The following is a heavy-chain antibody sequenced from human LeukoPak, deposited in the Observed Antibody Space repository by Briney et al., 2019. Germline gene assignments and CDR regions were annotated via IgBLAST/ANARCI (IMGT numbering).Heavy chain of an antibody. J-gene: IGHJ4*02. D-gene: IGHD3-10*01. V-gene: IGHV1-2*02. CDR1: GYTFTSYY. CDR3: ATITMVRGVIIGYFDY. CDR2: INPNSGGT. Sequence: GASVKVSCKASGYTFTSYYMHWVRQAPGQGLEWMGWINPNSGGTNYAQKFQGRVTMTRDTSISTAYMELSRLRSDDTAVYYCATITMVRGVIIGYFDYWGQGTLVTVSS.